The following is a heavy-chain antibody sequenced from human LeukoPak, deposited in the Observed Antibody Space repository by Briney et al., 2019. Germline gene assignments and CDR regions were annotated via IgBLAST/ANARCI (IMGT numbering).Heavy chain of an antibody. CDR1: GGSISSYY. CDR2: IYYSGST. Sequence: SETLSLTCTVSGGSISSYYWSWIRQPPGKGLEWIEYIYYSGSTNYNPSLKSRVTISVDTSKNQFSLKLSSVTAADTAVYYCATLGSGYEFDYWGQGTLVTVSS. D-gene: IGHD5-12*01. J-gene: IGHJ4*02. V-gene: IGHV4-59*01. CDR3: ATLGSGYEFDY.